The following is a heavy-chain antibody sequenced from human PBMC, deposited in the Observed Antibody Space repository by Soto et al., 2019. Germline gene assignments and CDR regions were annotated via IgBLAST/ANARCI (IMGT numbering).Heavy chain of an antibody. CDR1: GYTLTELS. V-gene: IGHV1-24*01. CDR2: FDPEDGET. D-gene: IGHD3-22*01. Sequence: ASVKVSCKVSGYTLTELSMHWVRQAPGKGLEWMGGFDPEDGETIYAQKFQGRVTMTEDTSTDTAYMELSSLRSEDTAVYYCAVRTYYYDSSGYYGLDYWGQGTLVTVSS. CDR3: AVRTYYYDSSGYYGLDY. J-gene: IGHJ4*02.